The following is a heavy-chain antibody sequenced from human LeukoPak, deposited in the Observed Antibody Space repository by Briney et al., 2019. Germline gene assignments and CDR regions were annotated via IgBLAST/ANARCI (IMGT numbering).Heavy chain of an antibody. CDR3: AKDDTIFGVVISWFQH. CDR2: IRYDGSNK. V-gene: IGHV3-30*02. J-gene: IGHJ1*01. CDR1: GFTFSSDG. Sequence: PGGSLRLSCAASGFTFSSDGMHWVRQAPGKGLEWVAFIRYDGSNKYYADSVKGRFTISRDNSKNTLYLQMNSLRAEDTAVYYCAKDDTIFGVVISWFQHWGQGTLVTVSS. D-gene: IGHD3-3*01.